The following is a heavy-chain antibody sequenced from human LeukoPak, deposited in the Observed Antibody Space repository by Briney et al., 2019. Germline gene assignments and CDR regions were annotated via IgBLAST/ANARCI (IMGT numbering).Heavy chain of an antibody. CDR1: GGTFSSYA. CDR2: IIPIFGTA. CDR3: ATQPLAGIAPTDMDV. J-gene: IGHJ6*03. D-gene: IGHD6-13*01. V-gene: IGHV1-69*05. Sequence: GASVKVSCKASGGTFSSYAISWVRQAPGQGLEWMGGIIPIFGTANYAQKFQGRVTITTDESTSTAYMELSSLRSEDTAVYYCATQPLAGIAPTDMDVWGKGTTVTVSS.